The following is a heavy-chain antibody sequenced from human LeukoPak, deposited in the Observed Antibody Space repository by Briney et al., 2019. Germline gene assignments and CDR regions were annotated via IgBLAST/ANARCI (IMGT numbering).Heavy chain of an antibody. Sequence: GGSLRLSCAASGFTFSNYAMTWVRQAPGKGLEWVSTISGSGGDTYYADSVKGRFTVSRDNSRNTLYLKMKSLRAEETAVYYCAKEFVVAPGNTNYFDYWGQGTLVIVSS. J-gene: IGHJ4*02. CDR2: ISGSGGDT. CDR3: AKEFVVAPGNTNYFDY. D-gene: IGHD2-21*01. V-gene: IGHV3-23*01. CDR1: GFTFSNYA.